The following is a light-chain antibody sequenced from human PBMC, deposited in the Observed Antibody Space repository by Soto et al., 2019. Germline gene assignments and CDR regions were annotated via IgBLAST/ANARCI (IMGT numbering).Light chain of an antibody. CDR2: NAS. J-gene: IGKJ1*01. V-gene: IGKV1-39*01. CDR3: QHSKTNSLPIT. Sequence: IEMTQSPSSLSASVADRVTITCRARQSIAGYFNWYQHKPGKAPKLLIYNASTLKSGVASRFSGSGSGTDFTLTISSLQPEDFATYYCQHSKTNSLPITFGQGTKVDIK. CDR1: QSIAGY.